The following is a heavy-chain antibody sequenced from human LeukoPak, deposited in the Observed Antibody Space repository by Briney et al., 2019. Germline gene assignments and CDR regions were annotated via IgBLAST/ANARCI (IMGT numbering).Heavy chain of an antibody. D-gene: IGHD3-22*01. J-gene: IGHJ6*02. CDR1: GGTFSSYA. V-gene: IGHV1-69*04. CDR3: ARSNYYDSSGSRGGYYYGMDV. Sequence: SVKVSCKASGGTFSSYAISWVRQAPGQGLEWMGRIIPIFGIANYAQKFQGRVTITADKSTSTAYMELSSLRSEDTAVYYCARSNYYDSSGSRGGYYYGMDVWGQGTTVTVSS. CDR2: IIPIFGIA.